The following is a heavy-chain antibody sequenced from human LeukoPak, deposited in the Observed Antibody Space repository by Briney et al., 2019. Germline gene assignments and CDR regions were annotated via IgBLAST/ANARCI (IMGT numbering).Heavy chain of an antibody. V-gene: IGHV3-66*01. D-gene: IGHD1-26*01. CDR2: IYSGGST. CDR3: AGRGGGYYYGMDV. CDR1: GFAVSSNY. Sequence: PGGSLRLSCAASGFAVSSNYMSWVRQAPEKGLEWVSLIYSGGSTYYADSVKGRFTISRDNSKNTLYLQMNSLRAEDTAVYYCAGRGGGYYYGMDVWGQGTTVTVSS. J-gene: IGHJ6*02.